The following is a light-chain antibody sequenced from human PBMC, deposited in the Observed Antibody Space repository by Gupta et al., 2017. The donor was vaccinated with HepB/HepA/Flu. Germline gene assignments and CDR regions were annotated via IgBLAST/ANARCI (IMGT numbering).Light chain of an antibody. CDR3: SSYTSSSTLVV. CDR1: SSDVGGYNY. Sequence: QSALTQPASVSGSPVQSITISCTGTSSDVGGYNYVSWYQQHPGKAPKLMIYDVSNRPSGVSNRFSGSKSGNTASLTISRLQAEDEADYYCSSYTSSSTLVVFGGGTKLTVL. J-gene: IGLJ2*01. CDR2: DVS. V-gene: IGLV2-14*01.